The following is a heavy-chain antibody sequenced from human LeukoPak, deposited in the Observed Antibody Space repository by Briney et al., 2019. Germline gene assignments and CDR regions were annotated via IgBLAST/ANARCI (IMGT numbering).Heavy chain of an antibody. V-gene: IGHV4-34*01. CDR1: GGSFSGYY. D-gene: IGHD3-9*01. J-gene: IGHJ4*02. Sequence: SETLSLTCAVYGGSFSGYYWSWIRQPPGKGLEWIGEINHSGSTNYNPSLKSRVTISVDTSKNQFSLKLSSVTAADTAVYCCARGGGELRYFDWLLPLDYWGQGTLVTVSS. CDR2: INHSGST. CDR3: ARGGGELRYFDWLLPLDY.